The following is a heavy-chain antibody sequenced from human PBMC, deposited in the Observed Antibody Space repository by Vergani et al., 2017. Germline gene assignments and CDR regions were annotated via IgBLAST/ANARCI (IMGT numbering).Heavy chain of an antibody. V-gene: IGHV4-59*01. CDR1: GGSISSYY. CDR3: ARDLLGIAAAGNAFDI. J-gene: IGHJ3*02. Sequence: QVQLQESGPGLVKPSETLSLTCTVSGGSISSYYWSWIRQPPGKGLEWIGYIYYSGSTNYNPSLKSRVTISVDTSKNQFSLKLSSVTAADTAVYYCARDLLGIAAAGNAFDIWGQGTMVTVSS. CDR2: IYYSGST. D-gene: IGHD6-13*01.